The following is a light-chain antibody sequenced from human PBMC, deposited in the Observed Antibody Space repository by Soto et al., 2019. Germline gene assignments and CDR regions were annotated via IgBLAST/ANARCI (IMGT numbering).Light chain of an antibody. Sequence: EIVFTQSPGTLSLSPGERATLSCSASQSVSSSYLAWYQQKPGQAPRLIIYGAFSRDTGIQDRFSGGGSGTEFTLTISRLEPEDFAVYYCQQFSSSPLTFGGGTKVDIK. CDR1: QSVSSSY. J-gene: IGKJ4*01. CDR3: QQFSSSPLT. CDR2: GAF. V-gene: IGKV3-20*01.